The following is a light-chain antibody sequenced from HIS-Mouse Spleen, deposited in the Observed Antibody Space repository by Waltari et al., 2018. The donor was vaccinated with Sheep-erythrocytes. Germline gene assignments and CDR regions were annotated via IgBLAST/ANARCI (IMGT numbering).Light chain of an antibody. V-gene: IGLV2-23*01. CDR1: SSDVGSYNL. Sequence: QSALTQPASVSGSPGQSITISCTGTSSDVGSYNLVSWYQQHPGKAPKLRIYEGSKRPSGVSNRFSGSKSGNTASLTISGLQAEDEADYYCCSYAGSSTPWVFGGGTKLTV. J-gene: IGLJ3*02. CDR3: CSYAGSSTPWV. CDR2: EGS.